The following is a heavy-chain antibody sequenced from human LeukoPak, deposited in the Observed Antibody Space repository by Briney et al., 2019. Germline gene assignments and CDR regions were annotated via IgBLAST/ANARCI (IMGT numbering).Heavy chain of an antibody. D-gene: IGHD6-13*01. J-gene: IGHJ4*02. CDR2: IDAGGDT. V-gene: IGHV3-13*01. Sequence: PGGSLRLSCAASGFTFSSYDIHWVRQATGKGLEWVSGIDAGGDTYYLGSVKGRFTISRENAKNSLYLEMNSLRAGDTAVYYCARGPRAYKYYSSWYFDYWGQGTLVTVSS. CDR3: ARGPRAYKYYSSWYFDY. CDR1: GFTFSSYD.